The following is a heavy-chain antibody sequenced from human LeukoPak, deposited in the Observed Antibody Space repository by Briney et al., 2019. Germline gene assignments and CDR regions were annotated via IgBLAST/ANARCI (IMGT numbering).Heavy chain of an antibody. J-gene: IGHJ4*02. CDR1: GGTFSSYA. V-gene: IGHV1-69*13. CDR2: IIPIFGTA. CDR3: ARAEGYCSGGSCYTGADDY. Sequence: ASVKVSCKASGGTFSSYAISWVRQAPGQGLEWMGGIIPIFGTANYAQKFQGRVTITADESTSTAYMELSSLRSEDTAVYYCARAEGYCSGGSCYTGADDYWGQGTLVTVSS. D-gene: IGHD2-15*01.